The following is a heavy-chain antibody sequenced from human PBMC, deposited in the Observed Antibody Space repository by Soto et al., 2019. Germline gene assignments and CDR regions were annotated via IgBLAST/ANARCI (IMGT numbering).Heavy chain of an antibody. CDR3: ASIRSAWLQYNWFDP. J-gene: IGHJ5*02. V-gene: IGHV4-39*01. CDR2: IYYSGST. D-gene: IGHD5-18*01. Sequence: QLQLQESGPGLVKPSETLSLTCTVSGGSISSSSYYWGWIRQPPGKGLEWIGSIYYSGSTYYNPSLKRRVHISVDTSENQFSLKRSSGAAADTAVYYCASIRSAWLQYNWFDPWGQGTLVTVSS. CDR1: GGSISSSSYY.